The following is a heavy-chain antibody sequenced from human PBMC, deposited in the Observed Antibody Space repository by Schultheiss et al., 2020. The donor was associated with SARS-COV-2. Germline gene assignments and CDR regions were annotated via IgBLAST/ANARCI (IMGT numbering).Heavy chain of an antibody. V-gene: IGHV4-34*01. CDR2: INHSGST. CDR1: GGSISSYY. CDR3: ARGASDGPDYYYYYMDV. Sequence: SQTLSLTCTVSGGSISSYYWSWIRQPPGKGLEWIGEINHSGSTNYNPSLKSRVTISVDTSKNQFSLKLSSVTAADTAVYYCARGASDGPDYYYYYMDVWGKGTTVTVSS. D-gene: IGHD5-24*01. J-gene: IGHJ6*03.